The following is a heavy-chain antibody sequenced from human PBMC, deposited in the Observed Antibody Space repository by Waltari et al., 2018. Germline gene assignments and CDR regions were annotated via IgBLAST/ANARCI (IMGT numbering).Heavy chain of an antibody. CDR2: ITVGHDA. J-gene: IGHJ4*02. CDR3: ATPFYNWDDPLHS. Sequence: EVQLLESGGDLVQPGGSLRLPCAASGITFSNFPINWVRLAPGTGLWWVSAITVGHDAHYAESLRGRFTISRDSSKDTVHLQMNGLRVEDTAIYYCATPFYNWDDPLHSWGQGTPVTVSS. CDR1: GITFSNFP. V-gene: IGHV3-23*01. D-gene: IGHD1-20*01.